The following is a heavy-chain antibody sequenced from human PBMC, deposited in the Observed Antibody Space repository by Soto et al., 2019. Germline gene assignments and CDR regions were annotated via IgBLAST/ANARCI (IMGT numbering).Heavy chain of an antibody. CDR3: AKELSGGQWLARFDY. CDR1: GFTFSSYG. J-gene: IGHJ4*02. Sequence: PGGSLRLSCAASGFTFSSYGMHWVRQAPGKGLEWVAVISYDGSNKYYADSVKGRFTISRDNSKNTLYLQMNSLRAEDTAVYYYAKELSGGQWLARFDYWGQGTLVTVSS. CDR2: ISYDGSNK. V-gene: IGHV3-30*18. D-gene: IGHD6-19*01.